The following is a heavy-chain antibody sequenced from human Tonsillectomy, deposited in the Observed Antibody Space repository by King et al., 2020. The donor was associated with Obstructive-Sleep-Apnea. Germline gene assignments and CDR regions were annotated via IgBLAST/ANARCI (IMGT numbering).Heavy chain of an antibody. CDR1: GFPFSTYT. V-gene: IGHV3-30-3*01. J-gene: IGHJ4*02. D-gene: IGHD6-19*01. Sequence: QLVQSGGGVVQPGRSLRLSCAASGFPFSTYTMHWVRQAPGKGLEGGAVISYDGSNKYYADSVKGRFTISRDNSKSTLYLQMNSLRADDRAVYYCARTGWGSYTSACFDYWGQGTLVTVSS. CDR3: ARTGWGSYTSACFDY. CDR2: ISYDGSNK.